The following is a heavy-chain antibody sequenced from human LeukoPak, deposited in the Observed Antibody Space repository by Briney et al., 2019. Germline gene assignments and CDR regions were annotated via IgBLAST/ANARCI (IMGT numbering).Heavy chain of an antibody. V-gene: IGHV3-21*01. D-gene: IGHD2-8*01. CDR3: ARDMGEYIVLIPSPYYYYMDV. CDR1: RFTFSSYS. Sequence: GGSLRLSCAASRFTFSSYSMNWVRQAPGKGLEWVSSISSSGSYIYYADSVKGRFTISRDNAKNSLYLQMNSLRAEDTAVYYCARDMGEYIVLIPSPYYYYMDVWGKGTTVTVSS. CDR2: ISSSGSYI. J-gene: IGHJ6*03.